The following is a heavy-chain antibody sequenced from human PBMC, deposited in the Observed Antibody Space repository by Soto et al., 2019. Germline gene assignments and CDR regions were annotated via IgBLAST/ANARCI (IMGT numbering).Heavy chain of an antibody. CDR3: ARNLWASSSSWYTFPPQI. J-gene: IGHJ3*02. Sequence: PWGSLRLSCAASGFTVSSNHMSWVRQAPGKGLEWVSVIYSGGSTYYADSVKGRLTISRDNSKNTLYLQMTSLRAEDTAVYYCARNLWASSSSWYTFPPQIWGQGTMVTVSS. D-gene: IGHD6-13*01. CDR2: IYSGGST. V-gene: IGHV3-53*01. CDR1: GFTVSSNH.